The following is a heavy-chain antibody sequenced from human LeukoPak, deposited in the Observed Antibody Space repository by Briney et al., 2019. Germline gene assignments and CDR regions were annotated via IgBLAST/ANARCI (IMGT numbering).Heavy chain of an antibody. CDR3: AKEGTASKPSDLVY. Sequence: GGSLRLSCAASGFIFSDYGMHWVRQAPGKGLEWVTFIRYDGSNKYYADSVKGRFTISRDNSKNILYLQMNSLSSEDTAVYYCAKEGTASKPSDLVYGGQGTLVTVSA. CDR1: GFIFSDYG. V-gene: IGHV3-30*02. CDR2: IRYDGSNK. D-gene: IGHD1/OR15-1a*01. J-gene: IGHJ4*02.